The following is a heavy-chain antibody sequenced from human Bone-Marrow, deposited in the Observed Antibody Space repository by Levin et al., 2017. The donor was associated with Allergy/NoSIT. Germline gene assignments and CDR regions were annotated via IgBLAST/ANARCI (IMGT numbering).Heavy chain of an antibody. D-gene: IGHD1-26*01. CDR2: IYSGGST. Sequence: GGSLRLSCAASGFTVSSNYMSWVRQAPGKGLEWVSVIYSGGSTYYADSVKGRFTISRDNSKNTLYLQMNSLRAEDTAVYYCARAEWELSWYFDLWGRGTLVTVSS. J-gene: IGHJ2*01. CDR1: GFTVSSNY. CDR3: ARAEWELSWYFDL. V-gene: IGHV3-53*01.